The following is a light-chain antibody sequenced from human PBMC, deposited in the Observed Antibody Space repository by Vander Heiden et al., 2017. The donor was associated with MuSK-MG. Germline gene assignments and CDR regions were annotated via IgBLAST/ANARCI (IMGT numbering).Light chain of an antibody. CDR2: DAS. CDR3: QQDTSSPGT. CDR1: QSVGSSF. V-gene: IGKV3-20*01. J-gene: IGKJ1*01. Sequence: IALTQSPGTLSLSPGDGATLSCRASQSVGSSFLAWYRQKPGQAPRLLIYDASKRATGIPDRFSGSGSGTDFTLTISRLDPEDFAVYYCQQDTSSPGTFGQGTRVEI.